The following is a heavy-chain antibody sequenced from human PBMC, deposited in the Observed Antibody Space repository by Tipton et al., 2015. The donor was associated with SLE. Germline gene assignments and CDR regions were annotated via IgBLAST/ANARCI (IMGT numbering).Heavy chain of an antibody. CDR1: GGSISSGSYY. D-gene: IGHD2-15*01. CDR2: IYTSGST. Sequence: TLSLTCTVSGGSISSGSYYWSWIRQSAGKGLEWIGRIYTSGSTNYNPSLKSRVTISVDTSKNRFSLKLSSVTAADTAVYYCAREGNCSGGSCWNWFDPWGQGTLVTVSS. J-gene: IGHJ5*02. CDR3: AREGNCSGGSCWNWFDP. V-gene: IGHV4-61*02.